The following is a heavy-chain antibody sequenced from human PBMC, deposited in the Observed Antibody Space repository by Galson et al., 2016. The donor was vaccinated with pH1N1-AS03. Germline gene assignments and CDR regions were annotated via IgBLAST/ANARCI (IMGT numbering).Heavy chain of an antibody. Sequence: LSLTCSVSGVSINSHLWTWIRQPPGKGLEWIGQIFYIGDTLYTPSLRGRVTMSVDTSKNQLSLRLSSVTAADTAVYYCGRHLRSSYSMDVWGQGTTVTVSS. CDR3: GRHLRSSYSMDV. V-gene: IGHV4-59*08. CDR2: IFYIGDT. J-gene: IGHJ6*02. CDR1: GVSINSHL. D-gene: IGHD2-15*01.